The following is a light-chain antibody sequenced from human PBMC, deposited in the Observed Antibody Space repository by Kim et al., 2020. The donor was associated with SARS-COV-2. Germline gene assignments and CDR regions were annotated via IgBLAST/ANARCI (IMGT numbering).Light chain of an antibody. Sequence: DIQMTQSPSSLSASVGDRVTITCQASQDITNYLNWYQQKPAKAPKLLIYVASNLETGVPSRFSGSGSGTDFTFTISSLQPEDIATYYCQQYDNLPYTFGQGTKLEI. J-gene: IGKJ2*01. CDR2: VAS. CDR3: QQYDNLPYT. V-gene: IGKV1-33*01. CDR1: QDITNY.